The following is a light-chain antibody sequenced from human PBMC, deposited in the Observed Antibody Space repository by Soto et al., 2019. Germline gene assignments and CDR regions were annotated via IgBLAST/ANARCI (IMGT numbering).Light chain of an antibody. J-gene: IGLJ1*01. CDR2: NVS. CDR1: SSDVGGYNS. CDR3: SSYTSSSTYV. V-gene: IGLV2-14*03. Sequence: QSVLTQPASVSGSPGQSITISCTGTSSDVGGYNSVSWYLQHPGKAPKLMIYNVSNRPSGISDRFSGSRSGNTASLTISGLQAEDEADYYCSSYTSSSTYVFGTGTKLTVL.